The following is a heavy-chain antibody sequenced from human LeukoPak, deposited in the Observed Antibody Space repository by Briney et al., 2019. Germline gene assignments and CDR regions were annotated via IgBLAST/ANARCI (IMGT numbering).Heavy chain of an antibody. CDR1: GFTFDDYG. J-gene: IGHJ4*02. CDR3: ARGRRYCTNGVCYPFYY. CDR2: INWNGGST. D-gene: IGHD2-8*01. V-gene: IGHV3-20*04. Sequence: PGGSLRLSCAASGFTFDDYGMSWVRQAPGKGLEWVSGINWNGGSTGYADSVKGRFTVSRDNAKNSLYLQMNSLRAEDTALYYCARGRRYCTNGVCYPFYYWGQGTLVTVSS.